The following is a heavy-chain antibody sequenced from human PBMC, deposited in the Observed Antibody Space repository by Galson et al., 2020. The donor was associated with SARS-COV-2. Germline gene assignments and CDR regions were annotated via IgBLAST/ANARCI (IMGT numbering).Heavy chain of an antibody. CDR2: ISSGSTI. J-gene: IGHJ4*02. CDR3: ARGPLSPFDY. CDR1: GFTFSSYE. V-gene: IGHV3-48*03. Sequence: SGGSLRLSCAAVGFTFSSYEMNCVRQAPGTGLEWDSYISSGSTIYYAGPVKGRFTISRDNAKNSQFLQMNSLRDEDTAVYYCARGPLSPFDYWGQGTLVTVSS.